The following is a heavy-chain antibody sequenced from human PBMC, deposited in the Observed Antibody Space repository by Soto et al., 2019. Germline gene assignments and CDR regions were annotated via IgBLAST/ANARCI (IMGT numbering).Heavy chain of an antibody. Sequence: PSETLSLTCTVSGGSISSYYWSWIRQPPGKGLEWIGYIYYSGSTNYNPSLKSRVTISVDTSKNQFSLKLSSVTAAGTAVYYCARGPPSAGRDYWGQGTLVTVSS. J-gene: IGHJ4*02. CDR2: IYYSGST. V-gene: IGHV4-59*01. CDR3: ARGPPSAGRDY. D-gene: IGHD6-13*01. CDR1: GGSISSYY.